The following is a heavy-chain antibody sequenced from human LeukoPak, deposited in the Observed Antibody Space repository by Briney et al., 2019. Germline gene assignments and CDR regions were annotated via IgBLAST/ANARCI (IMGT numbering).Heavy chain of an antibody. CDR2: ISGDNGNT. CDR3: ARDCDRSGYYCY. CDR1: GYTFTSYG. Sequence: ASVKVSCKASGYTFTSYGISWVRQAPGQGLEWMGWISGDNGNTYYAQKLQGRGTMTTDTSKSTAYMELRSLRSDDTAVYYCARDCDRSGYYCYWGQGTLVTVSS. D-gene: IGHD3-22*01. V-gene: IGHV1-18*01. J-gene: IGHJ4*02.